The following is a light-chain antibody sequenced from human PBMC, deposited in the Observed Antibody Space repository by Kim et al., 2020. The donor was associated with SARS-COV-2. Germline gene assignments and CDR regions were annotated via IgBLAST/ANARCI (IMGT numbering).Light chain of an antibody. V-gene: IGLV4-69*01. CDR3: QTWGTGIRM. CDR2: LNSDGSH. CDR1: SGNSSYA. Sequence: QPVLTQSPSASASLGASVKLTCTLSSGNSSYAIAWHQQQPEKGPRYLMKLNSDGSHSKGDGIPDRFSGSSSGAERYLTISSLQSEDEADYYCQTWGTGIRMFGGGTQLTVL. J-gene: IGLJ3*02.